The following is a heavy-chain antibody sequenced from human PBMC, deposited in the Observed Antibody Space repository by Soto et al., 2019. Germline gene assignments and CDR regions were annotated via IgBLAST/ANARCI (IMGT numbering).Heavy chain of an antibody. CDR1: GFTFNSYS. CDR2: NSGGSSYI. J-gene: IGHJ4*02. CDR3: ARVGIAVAGTYFDY. D-gene: IGHD6-19*01. V-gene: IGHV3-21*01. Sequence: EVQLVESGGGLVKPGGYLRISCAASGFTFNSYSMNWVRQDPGKGLEWDSPNSGGSSYIKYADSEKGRFTISRDNAKNSLYLQMNSLRAEDTAVYYCARVGIAVAGTYFDYWGQGTLVTVSS.